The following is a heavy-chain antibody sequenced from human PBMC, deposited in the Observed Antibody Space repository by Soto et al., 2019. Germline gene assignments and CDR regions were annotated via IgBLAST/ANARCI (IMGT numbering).Heavy chain of an antibody. D-gene: IGHD1-20*01. J-gene: IGHJ4*02. CDR3: ARHVADWRYNCFDY. V-gene: IGHV1-69*13. CDR2: IIPIFGTA. CDR1: GGTFSSYA. Sequence: SVKVSCKASGGTFSSYAISWVRQAPGQGLEWMGGIIPIFGTANYAQKFQGRVTITADESTSTAYMELSSLRSEDTAVYYCARHVADWRYNCFDYWGQGTLVTVSS.